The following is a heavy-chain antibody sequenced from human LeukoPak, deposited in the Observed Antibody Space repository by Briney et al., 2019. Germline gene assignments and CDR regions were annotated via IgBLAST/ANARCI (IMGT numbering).Heavy chain of an antibody. D-gene: IGHD4-17*01. CDR2: ISGSGGST. V-gene: IGHV3-23*01. Sequence: GGSLRLSCAASGFTFSSYAMSWVRRAPGKGLEWVSAISGSGGSTYYADSVKGRFTISRDNSKNTLYLQMNSLRAEDTAVYYCAKRMRYGDYANWFDPWGQGTLVTVSS. CDR1: GFTFSSYA. J-gene: IGHJ5*02. CDR3: AKRMRYGDYANWFDP.